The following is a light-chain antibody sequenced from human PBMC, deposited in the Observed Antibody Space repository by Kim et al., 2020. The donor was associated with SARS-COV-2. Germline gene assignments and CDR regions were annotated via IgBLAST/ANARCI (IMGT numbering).Light chain of an antibody. CDR1: SGSSASNY. V-gene: IGLV6-57*01. CDR2: EDN. CDR3: QSYDSSKEV. J-gene: IGLJ3*02. Sequence: KTVTSSCTRSSGSSASNYVQWYQQRPGSSPTTVIYEDNRRPSGVPGRFSGSIDSSSSSASLTISGLKTEDEAGYDCQSYDSSKEVFGGGTQLAVL.